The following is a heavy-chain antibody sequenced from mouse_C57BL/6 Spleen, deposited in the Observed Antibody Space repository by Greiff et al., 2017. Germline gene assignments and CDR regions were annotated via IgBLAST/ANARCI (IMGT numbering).Heavy chain of an antibody. CDR3: ASGDYGSGDSDAMDY. Sequence: VQLQESGAELAKPGASVKLSCKASGYTFTSYWMHWVKQRPGQGLEWIGYINPSSGYTKYNQKFKDKATLTADKSSSTAYMQLSSLTYEDSAVDYCASGDYGSGDSDAMDYWGQGTSVTVSS. V-gene: IGHV1-7*01. CDR2: INPSSGYT. CDR1: GYTFTSYW. J-gene: IGHJ4*01. D-gene: IGHD1-1*01.